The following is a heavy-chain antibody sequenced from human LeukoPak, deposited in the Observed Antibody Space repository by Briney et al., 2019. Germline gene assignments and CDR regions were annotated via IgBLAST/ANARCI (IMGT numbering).Heavy chain of an antibody. CDR3: ARDGSGSYWRRFNYYYYMDV. J-gene: IGHJ6*03. D-gene: IGHD3-10*01. CDR2: ISAYNGNT. V-gene: IGHV1-18*01. CDR1: GGTFSSYA. Sequence: GSSVKVSCKASGGTFSSYAISWVRQAPGQGLEWMGWISAYNGNTNYAQKLQGRVTMTTVTSTSTAYMELSRLRSDDTAVYYCARDGSGSYWRRFNYYYYMDVWGKGTTVTVSS.